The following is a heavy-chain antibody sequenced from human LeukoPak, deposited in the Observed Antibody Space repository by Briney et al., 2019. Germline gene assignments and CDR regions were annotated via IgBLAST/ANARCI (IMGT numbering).Heavy chain of an antibody. Sequence: ASVKVSCKASGYTFSSDYMHWVRQAPGQGLERMGIINPSGGTTNYAQKFQGRVTMTRDMSTSTVYMELSSLRSEDTAVYYCARGRRYCSSTTCYYYYYMDVWGKGTTVTVSS. J-gene: IGHJ6*03. CDR2: INPSGGTT. D-gene: IGHD2-2*01. CDR3: ARGRRYCSSTTCYYYYYMDV. CDR1: GYTFSSDY. V-gene: IGHV1-46*01.